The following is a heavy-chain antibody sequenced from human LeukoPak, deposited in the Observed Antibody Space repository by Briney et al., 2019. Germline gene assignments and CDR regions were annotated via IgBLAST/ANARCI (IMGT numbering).Heavy chain of an antibody. Sequence: GSLRLSCAASGFTFSSYSMNWVRQPPGKGLEWIGEINHSGSTNYNPSLKSRVTISVDTSKNQFSLKLSSVTAADTAVYYCARDPLIVVVPAAMYYYYYGMDVWGQGTTVTVSS. D-gene: IGHD2-2*01. CDR2: INHSGST. CDR1: GFTFSSYS. V-gene: IGHV4-34*01. CDR3: ARDPLIVVVPAAMYYYYYGMDV. J-gene: IGHJ6*02.